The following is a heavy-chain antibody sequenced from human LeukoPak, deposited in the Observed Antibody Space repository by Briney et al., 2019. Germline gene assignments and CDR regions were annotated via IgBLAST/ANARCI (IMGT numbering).Heavy chain of an antibody. Sequence: PGGSLRLSCVASGFTFSSYGMHWVRQAPGKGLEWVTVISYDGRNKYYGDSVKGRFTISRDNSKNTLYLQMNSLRAEDTAVYYCASSGRIKGDAFDIWGQGTMVTVSS. CDR3: ASSGRIKGDAFDI. CDR1: GFTFSSYG. V-gene: IGHV3-30*03. D-gene: IGHD1-26*01. J-gene: IGHJ3*02. CDR2: ISYDGRNK.